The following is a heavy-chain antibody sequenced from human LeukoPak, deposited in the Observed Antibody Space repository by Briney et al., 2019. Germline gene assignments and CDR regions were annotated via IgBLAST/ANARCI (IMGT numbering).Heavy chain of an antibody. CDR2: ISGRGNTI. J-gene: IGHJ4*02. V-gene: IGHV3-48*04. CDR1: GFPFSSYN. Sequence: GGSLILSFGASGFPFSSYNMTWVRQAPGKGLERVSYISGRGNTIRYAESVRGRFTSSSHNGKNSMYLQMSSLRAEDTAVYYCARDPPALEDFDYWSQGSQVTVSS. CDR3: ARDPPALEDFDY.